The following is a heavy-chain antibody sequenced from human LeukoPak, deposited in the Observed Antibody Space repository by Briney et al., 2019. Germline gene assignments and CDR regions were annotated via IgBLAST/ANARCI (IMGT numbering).Heavy chain of an antibody. Sequence: PGGSLRLSCAASGLTFSPYWMSWVRQAPGKGLEWVANINQDGSETYYVDSVQGRFIISRDNAKNSLYLQMNSLRVEDTAVYYCAKDSGWYTHDSWGQGTLVTVSS. V-gene: IGHV3-7*01. CDR1: GLTFSPYW. CDR2: INQDGSET. D-gene: IGHD6-19*01. J-gene: IGHJ5*01. CDR3: AKDSGWYTHDS.